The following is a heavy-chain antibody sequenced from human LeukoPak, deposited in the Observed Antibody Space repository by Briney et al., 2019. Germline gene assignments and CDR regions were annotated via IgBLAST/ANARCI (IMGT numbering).Heavy chain of an antibody. V-gene: IGHV3-30*19. Sequence: GGSLRLSCAASRFRFSSHGMHWVRQAPGKGLEWVAVISYDGSNKYYADSVKGRFTISRDNSKNTLYLQMNSLRAEDTAVYYCAREGYCSSTSCLPMDYWGQGTLVTVSS. CDR3: AREGYCSSTSCLPMDY. D-gene: IGHD2-2*01. CDR1: RFRFSSHG. J-gene: IGHJ4*02. CDR2: ISYDGSNK.